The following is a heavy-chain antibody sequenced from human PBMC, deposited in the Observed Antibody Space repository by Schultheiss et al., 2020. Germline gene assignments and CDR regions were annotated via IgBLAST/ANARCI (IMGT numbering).Heavy chain of an antibody. CDR3: ARDWYGSPYRSAWYIDY. CDR1: GFTFSSYA. V-gene: IGHV3-30*03. J-gene: IGHJ4*02. Sequence: GESLKISCAASGFTFSSYAMSWVRQAPGKGLEWVAVISYDGSNKYYADSVKGRFTISRDNSKNTLYLQMNSLRAEDTAVYYCARDWYGSPYRSAWYIDYWGRGTLVTVSS. D-gene: IGHD6-19*01. CDR2: ISYDGSNK.